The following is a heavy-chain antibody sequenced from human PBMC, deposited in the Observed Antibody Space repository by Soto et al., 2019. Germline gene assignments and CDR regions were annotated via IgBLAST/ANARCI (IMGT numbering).Heavy chain of an antibody. V-gene: IGHV4-4*07. CDR3: ARGQRFSDWFDP. J-gene: IGHJ5*02. D-gene: IGHD3-3*01. CDR1: GGAISTYY. CDR2: IYSSGIT. Sequence: PSETLSLTCTVSGGAISTYYWAWIRQPAGKGLEWIGRIYSSGITKYNPSLQSRVTMSLDTSNNQFSLRLTSVTAADTAVYYCARGQRFSDWFDPWGQGTLVTVS.